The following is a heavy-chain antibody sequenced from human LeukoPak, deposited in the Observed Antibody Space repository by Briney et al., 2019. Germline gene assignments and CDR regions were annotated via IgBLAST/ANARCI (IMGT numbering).Heavy chain of an antibody. V-gene: IGHV1-2*02. CDR1: GYTFTDCY. J-gene: IGHJ4*02. Sequence: EASVKVSCKASGYTFTDCYMHWVRQAPGQGFEWMGWINPNDGDTNYAQKFQGRVTMTRDTSISTAHMEVSRLRSDDTAVYYCARANFLYCSSSTCLFDYWGQGTLVTVSS. CDR3: ARANFLYCSSSTCLFDY. D-gene: IGHD2-2*01. CDR2: INPNDGDT.